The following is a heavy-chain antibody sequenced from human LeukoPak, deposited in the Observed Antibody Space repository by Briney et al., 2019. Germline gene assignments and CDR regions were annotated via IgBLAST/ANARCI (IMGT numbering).Heavy chain of an antibody. J-gene: IGHJ4*02. CDR1: GGTFNSYA. CDR2: IIPIFGTA. V-gene: IGHV1-69*13. CDR3: AREDGHCSSTSCLYYFDY. Sequence: ASVKVSCKASGGTFNSYAISWVRQAPGQGLEWMGGIIPIFGTANYAQKFQGRVTITADESTSTAYMELSSLRSEDTAVYYCAREDGHCSSTSCLYYFDYWGQGTLVTVSS. D-gene: IGHD2-2*03.